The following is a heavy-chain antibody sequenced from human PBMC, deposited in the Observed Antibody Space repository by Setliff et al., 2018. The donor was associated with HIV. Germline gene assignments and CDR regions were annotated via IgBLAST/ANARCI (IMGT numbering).Heavy chain of an antibody. CDR3: AGSPVVRGIEYFQQ. CDR1: GGSISSHY. D-gene: IGHD2-21*01. V-gene: IGHV4-59*08. J-gene: IGHJ1*01. CDR2: IYYSGST. Sequence: SETLSLTCTVSGGSISSHYWSWIRPPPGKGLEWIGYIYYSGSTTYSTSLKSRATISVDTSKNQFSLKLKSLTAADTALYYCAGSPVVRGIEYFQQWGQGTLVTVSS.